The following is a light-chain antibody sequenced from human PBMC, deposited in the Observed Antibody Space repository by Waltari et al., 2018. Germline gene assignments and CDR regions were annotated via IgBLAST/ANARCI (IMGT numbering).Light chain of an antibody. CDR3: MQALQNPWT. J-gene: IGKJ1*01. CDR1: QSLLHSNGYNY. CDR2: LGP. V-gene: IGKV2-28*01. Sequence: DIVMTQSPLSLPVTPGEQASLSCRSSQSLLHSNGYNYLDWYLQKPGQSPQLRIYLGPNRASGVPDRFSGSGSGTDFTLRISRVEAEDVGVYYCMQALQNPWTFGQGTKVEIK.